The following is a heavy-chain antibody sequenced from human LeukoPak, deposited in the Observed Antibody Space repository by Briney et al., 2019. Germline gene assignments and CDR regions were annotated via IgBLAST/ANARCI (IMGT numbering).Heavy chain of an antibody. CDR1: GFSFNTYS. CDR2: ISSSSTYI. V-gene: IGHV3-21*01. Sequence: GGSLRLSCAASGFSFNTYSMNWVRQAPGKGLEWVSSISSSSTYIYFADSVKGRFTISRGNSKNTLYLQMNSLRAEDTAVYYCAEGYCSGNNCYAGGYWGQGTLVTVSS. J-gene: IGHJ4*02. D-gene: IGHD2-15*01. CDR3: AEGYCSGNNCYAGGY.